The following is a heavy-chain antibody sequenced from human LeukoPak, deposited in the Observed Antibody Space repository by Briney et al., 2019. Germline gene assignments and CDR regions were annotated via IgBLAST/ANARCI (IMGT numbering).Heavy chain of an antibody. J-gene: IGHJ5*02. CDR2: ISGNSGSI. Sequence: GGSLRLSCAASGFTFDDYAMHWVRQAPGKGLEWVSGISGNSGSIGYADSVKGRFTISRDNAKNSLYLQMNSLRAEDTALYYCAKGRDKYQLLSKNWFDPWGQGTLVTVSS. V-gene: IGHV3-9*01. CDR3: AKGRDKYQLLSKNWFDP. D-gene: IGHD2-2*01. CDR1: GFTFDDYA.